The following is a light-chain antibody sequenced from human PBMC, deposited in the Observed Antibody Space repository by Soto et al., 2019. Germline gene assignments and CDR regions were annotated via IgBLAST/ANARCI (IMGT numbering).Light chain of an antibody. CDR3: SSYTSSSTVV. J-gene: IGLJ2*01. CDR1: SSDVGGYNY. V-gene: IGLV2-14*01. Sequence: QSALTQPASVSGSPGQSITISCTGTSSDVGGYNYVSWYQQHPGKAPKLMIYDVSNRPSGVSNRFSGSKSGNTASMTISWLQAEDEADYYCSSYTSSSTVVFCGGTKLTVL. CDR2: DVS.